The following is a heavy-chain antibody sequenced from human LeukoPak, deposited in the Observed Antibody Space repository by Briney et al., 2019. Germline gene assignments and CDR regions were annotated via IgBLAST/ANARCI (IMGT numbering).Heavy chain of an antibody. CDR1: GGSFSGYY. D-gene: IGHD1-26*01. CDR2: INHTGST. Sequence: SETLSLTCAVYGGSFSGYYWSWIRQPPGKGLEWIGEINHTGSTNYNPSLKSRVTISVDTSKNQFSLELSSVTAADTAVYYCAGGLLDYWGQGTLVTVSS. J-gene: IGHJ4*02. V-gene: IGHV4-34*01. CDR3: AGGLLDY.